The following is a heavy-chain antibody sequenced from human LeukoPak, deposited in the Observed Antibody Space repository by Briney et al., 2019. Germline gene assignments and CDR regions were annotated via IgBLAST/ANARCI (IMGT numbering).Heavy chain of an antibody. Sequence: SETLSLTCTVSGGSISSYYWSWIRQPPGKGLEWIGYIYYSGSNNYNPSLKSRVTISVDTSKNQFSLKLSSVTAADTAVYYCARMPGNYYYDSSGYFMGIDYWGQGTLVTVSS. D-gene: IGHD3-22*01. J-gene: IGHJ4*02. CDR1: GGSISSYY. CDR3: ARMPGNYYYDSSGYFMGIDY. V-gene: IGHV4-59*01. CDR2: IYYSGSN.